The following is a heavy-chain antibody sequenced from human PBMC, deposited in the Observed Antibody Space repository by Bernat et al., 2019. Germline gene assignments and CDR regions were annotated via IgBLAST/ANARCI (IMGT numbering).Heavy chain of an antibody. CDR1: GFTFSSYG. CDR2: ISYDGSNK. Sequence: QVQLVESGGGVVQPGRSLRLSCAASGFTFSSYGMHWVRQAPGKGLEWVAVISYDGSNKYYADSVKGRFTISRDNSKNTLYLQMNSLRAGDTAVYYCAKDSDHSVYWGQGTLVTVSS. V-gene: IGHV3-30*18. D-gene: IGHD1-14*01. CDR3: AKDSDHSVY. J-gene: IGHJ4*02.